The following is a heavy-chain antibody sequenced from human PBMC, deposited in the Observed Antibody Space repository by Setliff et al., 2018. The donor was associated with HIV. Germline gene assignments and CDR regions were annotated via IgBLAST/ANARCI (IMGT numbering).Heavy chain of an antibody. Sequence: ASVKVSCKASGYTFTNYAMNWVRQAPGQGLEWMGWINTNTGNPTYAQGFTGRFVFSLDTSVSTTYLQISSLKAEDPAVYYCARDSPLAFDYWGQGTLVTVSS. CDR2: INTNTGNP. CDR1: GYTFTNYA. D-gene: IGHD3-16*01. J-gene: IGHJ4*02. CDR3: ARDSPLAFDY. V-gene: IGHV7-4-1*02.